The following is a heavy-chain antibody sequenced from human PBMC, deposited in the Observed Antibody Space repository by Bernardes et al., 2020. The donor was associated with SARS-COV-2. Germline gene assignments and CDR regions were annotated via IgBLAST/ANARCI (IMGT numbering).Heavy chain of an antibody. D-gene: IGHD2-2*01. CDR3: ARGIVVVPAANYYYYGMDV. CDR2: INPNSGGT. V-gene: IGHV1-2*02. Sequence: ASVKVSCKASGYTFTAYYMHWVRQAPGQGLEWMGWINPNSGGTNYAQKFQGRVTMTRDTSISTAYMELSRLRSDHTAVYYCARGIVVVPAANYYYYGMDVWGQGTTVTVSS. J-gene: IGHJ6*02. CDR1: GYTFTAYY.